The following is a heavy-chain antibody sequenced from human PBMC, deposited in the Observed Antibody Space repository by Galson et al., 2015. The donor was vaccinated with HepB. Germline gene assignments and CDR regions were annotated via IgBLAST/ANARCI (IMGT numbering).Heavy chain of an antibody. J-gene: IGHJ6*02. Sequence: SLRLSCAASGYTFRTYAMHWVRQAPGKGLEWVAVISYDGPNKYYADSVEGRFTISRDNSKNTLYLQMNSLRAEDTAVYYCARVSGAYLNYYYYYAMDVWGQGTTVTVSS. CDR3: ARVSGAYLNYYYYYAMDV. V-gene: IGHV3-30-3*01. CDR1: GYTFRTYA. D-gene: IGHD6-25*01. CDR2: ISYDGPNK.